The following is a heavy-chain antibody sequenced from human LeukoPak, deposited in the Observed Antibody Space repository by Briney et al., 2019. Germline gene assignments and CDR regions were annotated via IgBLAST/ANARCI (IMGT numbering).Heavy chain of an antibody. CDR2: IWYDGSNK. Sequence: GGSLRLSCAASGFTFSSYGMHWVRQAPGKGLEWVAVIWYDGSNKYYADSVKGRFTISRDNAKNSLYLQMNSLRAEDTAVYYCARGRQTILTTVVTTDYWGQGTLVTVSS. CDR1: GFTFSSYG. CDR3: ARGRQTILTTVVTTDY. V-gene: IGHV3-33*01. D-gene: IGHD4-23*01. J-gene: IGHJ4*02.